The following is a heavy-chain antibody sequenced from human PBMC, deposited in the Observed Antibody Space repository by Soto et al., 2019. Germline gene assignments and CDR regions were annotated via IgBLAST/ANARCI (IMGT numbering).Heavy chain of an antibody. D-gene: IGHD3-9*01. CDR1: GFTFSSYA. CDR2: ISGSGGST. Sequence: EVQLLESGGGLVQPGGSLRLSCAASGFTFSSYAMSWVRQAPGKGLEWVSAISGSGGSTYYADSVKGRFTISRDNSKNTLYLQMNRLRAEDTAVYYCAKDLHYDILTGYNYYGMDVWGQGTTVTVSS. CDR3: AKDLHYDILTGYNYYGMDV. J-gene: IGHJ6*02. V-gene: IGHV3-23*01.